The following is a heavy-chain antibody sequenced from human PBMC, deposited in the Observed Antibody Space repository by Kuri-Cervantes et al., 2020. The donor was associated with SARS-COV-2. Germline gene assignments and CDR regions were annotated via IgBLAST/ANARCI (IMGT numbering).Heavy chain of an antibody. Sequence: GESLKISCAASGFTFSSYAMHWVRQAPGKGLEWVALTSFDGTKKYYADSVKGRVTISRDNSKSTLFLQMNSLRPEDTAVYYCARSSDTAIERELDSWGQGTLVTVSS. V-gene: IGHV3-30*04. CDR2: TSFDGTKK. J-gene: IGHJ4*02. D-gene: IGHD5-18*01. CDR3: ARSSDTAIERELDS. CDR1: GFTFSSYA.